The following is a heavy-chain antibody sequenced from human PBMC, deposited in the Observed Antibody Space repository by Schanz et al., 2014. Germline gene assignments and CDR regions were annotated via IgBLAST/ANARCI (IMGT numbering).Heavy chain of an antibody. V-gene: IGHV1-2*02. CDR3: ARRGPNCSSSACYLGWFDP. CDR1: GYTFAMYD. CDR2: INRISGAT. D-gene: IGHD6-19*01. Sequence: QVQLVQSGGEVKKPGASVKVSCKASGYTFAMYDMNWVRQAPGQGFEWMGWINRISGATDYAPTFQGRVSMTRYTSISAADKEVTRLVSSGTAVYYCARRGPNCSSSACYLGWFDPWGQGTLVTVSS. J-gene: IGHJ5*02.